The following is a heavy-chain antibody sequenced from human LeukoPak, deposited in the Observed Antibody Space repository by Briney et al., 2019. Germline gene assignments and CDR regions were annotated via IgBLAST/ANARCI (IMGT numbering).Heavy chain of an antibody. V-gene: IGHV3-9*01. CDR3: AKDSLRYFDWLAPDAFDI. Sequence: GGSLRLSCAASGFTFNDYAMHWVRQAPGKGLEWVSGISWNSGSIGYADSVKGRFTISRDNAKNSLYLQMNSLRAEDTALYYCAKDSLRYFDWLAPDAFDIWGQGTMVTVSS. D-gene: IGHD3-9*01. CDR1: GFTFNDYA. J-gene: IGHJ3*02. CDR2: ISWNSGSI.